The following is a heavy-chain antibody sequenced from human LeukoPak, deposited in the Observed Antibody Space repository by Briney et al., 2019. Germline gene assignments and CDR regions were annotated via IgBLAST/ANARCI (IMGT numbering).Heavy chain of an antibody. V-gene: IGHV3-48*04. CDR2: ISSNSSTI. CDR3: ARDATIDRYYDFWSGQNWFDP. CDR1: GFTFSSYS. Sequence: GGSLRLSCAASGFTFSSYSMNWVRQAPGKGLEGVSYISSNSSTIYYADSVKGRFTISRDNAKNSLYLQMNSLRAEDTAVYYCARDATIDRYYDFWSGQNWFDPWGQGTLVTVSS. J-gene: IGHJ5*02. D-gene: IGHD3-3*01.